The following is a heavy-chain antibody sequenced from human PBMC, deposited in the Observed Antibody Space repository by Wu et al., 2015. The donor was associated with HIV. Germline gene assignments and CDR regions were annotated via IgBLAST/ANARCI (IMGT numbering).Heavy chain of an antibody. CDR1: GYIFSGFG. J-gene: IGHJ4*02. V-gene: IGHV1-18*01. CDR2: ISAQNGNT. D-gene: IGHD3-22*01. CDR3: ARGHYYDTSSSPVY. Sequence: VQLVQSGGEVKKPGASVKVACKSSGYIFSGFGIHWVRQAPGEGLEWMGWISAQNGNTKYAQKFQGRVSMTTETSSSTAYMELRSLRSDDTAVYFCARGHYYDTSSSPVYWGPGTRVTVSS.